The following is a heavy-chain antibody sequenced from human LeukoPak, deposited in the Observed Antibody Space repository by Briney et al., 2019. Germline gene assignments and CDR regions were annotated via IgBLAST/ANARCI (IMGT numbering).Heavy chain of an antibody. CDR2: INGSGGRT. CDR1: GFTFSSYA. J-gene: IGHJ4*02. Sequence: EPGGSLRLSCAASGFTFSSYAMSWVRQAPGKGLEWVSVINGSGGRTYYADSVKGRFTISRDNSKTTLYLQMNSLRAEDTAVYYCAKGGGLRGFDYWGQGTLVTVSS. CDR3: AKGGGLRGFDY. V-gene: IGHV3-23*01. D-gene: IGHD2-15*01.